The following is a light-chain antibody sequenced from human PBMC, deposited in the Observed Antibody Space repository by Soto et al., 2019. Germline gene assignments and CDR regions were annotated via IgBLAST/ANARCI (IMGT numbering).Light chain of an antibody. J-gene: IGKJ1*01. CDR2: DAS. Sequence: EIFLTQSPATLSLSPGERATLSCSASQSVSIYLAWYQQKPGQAPRLLIYDASNRATGIPARFSGSGSGTDFNLKISSLEHEDFEVSYCQTRTKWKFGKGNXVDIK. V-gene: IGKV3-11*01. CDR3: QTRTKWK. CDR1: QSVSIY.